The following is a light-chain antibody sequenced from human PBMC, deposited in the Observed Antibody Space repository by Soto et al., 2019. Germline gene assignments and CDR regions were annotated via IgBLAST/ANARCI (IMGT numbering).Light chain of an antibody. V-gene: IGKV3-11*01. CDR3: QQRSNWPPVT. CDR1: QSVSSY. Sequence: EIVLTQSPATLSLSPGERATLSCSASQSVSSYLAWYQQKPGQAPRLLIYDASNRATGIPARFSGSGSGTDFTLTISSLEPEDFAVYYCQQRSNWPPVTFGQGTKVEIK. J-gene: IGKJ1*01. CDR2: DAS.